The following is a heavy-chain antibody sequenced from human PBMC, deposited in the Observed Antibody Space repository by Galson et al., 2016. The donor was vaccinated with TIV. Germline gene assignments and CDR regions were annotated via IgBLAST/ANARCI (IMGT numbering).Heavy chain of an antibody. D-gene: IGHD2-21*02. CDR3: ARDRRFCGNDCYIHYYYGMDV. Sequence: SLRLSCAASEFIVSSNYMTWVRQAPGKGLEWVSLIYSGGGTSYAASVEGRFTISRDTSKNTLYLQMNSLKPEDTAVYYCARDRRFCGNDCYIHYYYGMDVWGQGTTVTVSS. CDR1: EFIVSSNY. V-gene: IGHV3-66*02. J-gene: IGHJ6*02. CDR2: IYSGGGT.